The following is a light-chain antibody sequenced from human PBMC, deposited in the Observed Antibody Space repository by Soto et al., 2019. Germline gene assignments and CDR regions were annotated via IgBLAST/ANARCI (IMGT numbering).Light chain of an antibody. CDR3: QQYNDNWPT. Sequence: EIVMTQSPATLSVSPGETVTLSCRASQSVRTNLAWYQHKPGHSPRLLIYGASNTATGFPARFTGSGSGTEFTLTISSLQSADFAVYYCQQYNDNWPTFGQGTKVDIK. V-gene: IGKV3-15*01. J-gene: IGKJ1*01. CDR1: QSVRTN. CDR2: GAS.